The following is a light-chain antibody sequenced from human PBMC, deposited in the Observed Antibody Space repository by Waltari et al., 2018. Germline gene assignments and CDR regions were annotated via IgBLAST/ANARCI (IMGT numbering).Light chain of an antibody. CDR1: EDIRTY. CDR2: DAS. CDR3: QQHDNLPSFT. V-gene: IGKV1-33*01. Sequence: DIQMPSSPSSLSASVGDRVTITCQASEDIRTYLNWYQQKPGKAPKLLIYDASNLETGVPSKFSGSGSATDFTLTISSLQPEDLATYYCQQHDNLPSFTFGGGTKVEI. J-gene: IGKJ4*01.